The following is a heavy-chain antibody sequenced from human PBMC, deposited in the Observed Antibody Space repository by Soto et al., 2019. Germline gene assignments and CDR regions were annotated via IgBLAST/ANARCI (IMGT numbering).Heavy chain of an antibody. CDR2: ISNSGSA. V-gene: IGHV4-59*01. CDR3: ARVGGSSFGYFDY. D-gene: IGHD5-18*01. CDR1: GGSIISYY. J-gene: IGHJ4*02. Sequence: SETLSLTCTVSGGSIISYYWSWIRQPPGKGLGWIGYISNSGSANYNPSLKSRVTMSVDTSKSQFSLRLSSVTAADTAVYYCARVGGSSFGYFDYWGQGSLVTVSS.